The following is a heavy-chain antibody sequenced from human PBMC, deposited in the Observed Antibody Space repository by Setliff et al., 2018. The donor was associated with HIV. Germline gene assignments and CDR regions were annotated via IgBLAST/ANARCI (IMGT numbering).Heavy chain of an antibody. Sequence: SETLSLTCVVSGYFVAGGYYWGWIRQSPGKGLEWIGNIFHSGTTYYNPSLRSRITISVDTSKNQFFLNMTSVTAADTAVYYCVRAPPGIQLLASTNGPYYFDYWGHGTLVTV. CDR3: VRAPPGIQLLASTNGPYYFDY. V-gene: IGHV4-38-2*01. CDR1: GYFVAGGYY. CDR2: IFHSGTT. D-gene: IGHD1-1*01. J-gene: IGHJ4*01.